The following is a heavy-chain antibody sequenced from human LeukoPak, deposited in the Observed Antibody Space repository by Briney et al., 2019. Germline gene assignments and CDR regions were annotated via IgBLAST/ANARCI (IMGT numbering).Heavy chain of an antibody. CDR3: ARGGVERYCSGGSCYGWFDP. V-gene: IGHV4-34*01. Sequence: SETLSLTCAVYGGSFSGYYWSWIRQPPGKGLEWLGEINHSGSTNYNPSLKSRVTISVDTSKNQFSLNLNSVTATDTAVYYCARGGVERYCSGGSCYGWFDPWGQGTLVTVSS. J-gene: IGHJ5*02. CDR2: INHSGST. D-gene: IGHD2-15*01. CDR1: GGSFSGYY.